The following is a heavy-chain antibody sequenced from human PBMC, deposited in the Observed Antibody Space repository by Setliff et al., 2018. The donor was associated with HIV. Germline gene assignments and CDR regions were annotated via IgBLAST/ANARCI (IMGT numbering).Heavy chain of an antibody. D-gene: IGHD5-18*01. CDR1: GFTFNNVW. V-gene: IGHV3-9*01. Sequence: PGGSLRLSCAASGFTFNNVWMHWVRQAPGKGLEWVSGISWNSGSIGYADSVKGRFTISRDNAKNSLYLQMNCLRTEDTALYYCAKGGYSYGYAAELNFDYWGQGTLVTVSS. CDR2: ISWNSGSI. CDR3: AKGGYSYGYAAELNFDY. J-gene: IGHJ4*02.